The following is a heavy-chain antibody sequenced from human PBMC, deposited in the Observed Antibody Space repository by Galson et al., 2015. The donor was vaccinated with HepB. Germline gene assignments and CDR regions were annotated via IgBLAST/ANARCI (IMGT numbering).Heavy chain of an antibody. V-gene: IGHV3-74*01. D-gene: IGHD4-17*01. CDR3: TKIMTTVTPDY. CDR1: GFNFRSYW. CDR2: INSDGSDT. J-gene: IGHJ4*02. Sequence: SLRLSCAASGFNFRSYWMYWVRQAPGEGLVWVSRINSDGSDTRYADSVKGRFTISRDNAKNTLYLQMDSLRVEDTAVYYCTKIMTTVTPDYWGQGTLVTVSS.